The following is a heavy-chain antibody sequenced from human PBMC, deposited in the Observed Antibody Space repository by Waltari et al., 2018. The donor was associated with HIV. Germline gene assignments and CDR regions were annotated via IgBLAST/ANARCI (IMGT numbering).Heavy chain of an antibody. J-gene: IGHJ4*02. D-gene: IGHD1-26*01. CDR2: ISGSGGST. CDR1: GFTFSSYA. Sequence: EVQLLESGGGLVQPGGSLRLSCAASGFTFSSYAMSWVRQAPGKGLEWVSAISGSGGSTYYADAVKGRFTISRDNSKNTLYLQMNSLRAEDTAVYYCAGGEGGSYYYFDYWGQGTLVTVSS. CDR3: AGGEGGSYYYFDY. V-gene: IGHV3-23*01.